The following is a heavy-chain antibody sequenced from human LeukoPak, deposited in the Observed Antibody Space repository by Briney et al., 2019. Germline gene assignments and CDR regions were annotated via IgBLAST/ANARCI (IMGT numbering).Heavy chain of an antibody. J-gene: IGHJ4*02. D-gene: IGHD3-10*01. CDR2: INHSGST. CDR3: ARRGITTRNHDY. CDR1: GGSFSGYY. Sequence: SQTLSLTCAVYGGSFSGYYWSWIRQPPGKGLEWIGEINHSGSTNYNPSLKSRVTISVDTSKNQFSLKLSSVTAADTAVYYCARRGITTRNHDYWGQGTLVTVSS. V-gene: IGHV4-34*01.